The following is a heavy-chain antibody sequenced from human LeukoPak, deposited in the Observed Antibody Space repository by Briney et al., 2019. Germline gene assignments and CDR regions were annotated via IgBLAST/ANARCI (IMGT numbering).Heavy chain of an antibody. J-gene: IGHJ4*02. D-gene: IGHD6-19*01. Sequence: PGGSLRLSCVVSGFPFSNNPMTWVRQAPGKGLEWVSCISAAITTTYYAESVKGRFTISRDNAKNSLYLQMNSLRVEDTAVYYCARDSAKADEIDYWGQGTLVTVSS. V-gene: IGHV3-48*01. CDR1: GFPFSNNP. CDR2: ISAAITTT. CDR3: ARDSAKADEIDY.